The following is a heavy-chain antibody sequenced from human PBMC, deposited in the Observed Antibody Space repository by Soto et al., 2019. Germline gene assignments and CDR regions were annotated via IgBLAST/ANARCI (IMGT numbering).Heavy chain of an antibody. CDR2: INHSGST. V-gene: IGHV4-34*01. Sequence: QVQLQQWGAGLLKPSETLSLTCAVYGGSFSGYYWSWIRQPPRKGLEWIGEINHSGSTNYNPSLKSHVTISVDTSKNQFSLRLSSVTAAATAVYDCARGLHFDWLSTGSFDYWGQGTLVTVSS. CDR1: GGSFSGYY. J-gene: IGHJ4*02. CDR3: ARGLHFDWLSTGSFDY. D-gene: IGHD3-9*01.